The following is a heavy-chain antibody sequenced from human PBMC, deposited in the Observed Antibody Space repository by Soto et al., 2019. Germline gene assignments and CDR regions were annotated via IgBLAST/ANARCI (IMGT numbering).Heavy chain of an antibody. J-gene: IGHJ4*02. D-gene: IGHD3-10*01. Sequence: QVQLQESGPGLVKPLETLSLTCAVSGASISRIGFHWGWIRQPPGQGLEWIGSIYDAGTTFYNSSLKSRATISADTSKNHFSLRLTSVTAADTAVYYCARLGSGHTFDYWGQGTLVTVSS. CDR1: GASISRIGFH. V-gene: IGHV4-39*01. CDR2: IYDAGTT. CDR3: ARLGSGHTFDY.